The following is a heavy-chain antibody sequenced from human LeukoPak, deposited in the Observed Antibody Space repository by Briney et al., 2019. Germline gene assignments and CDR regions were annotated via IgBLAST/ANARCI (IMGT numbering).Heavy chain of an antibody. D-gene: IGHD3-10*01. J-gene: IGHJ4*02. Sequence: GGSLRLSCAASGFTFTTYGMHWARQAPGKGLEWVAFIRYDGGNKYYADSVKGRFTMSRDNSKNSLYLQMNSLRAEDTAVYYCAKDRYYTSGSYFGYFDYWGQGTLVTVSS. CDR3: AKDRYYTSGSYFGYFDY. CDR2: IRYDGGNK. V-gene: IGHV3-30*02. CDR1: GFTFTTYG.